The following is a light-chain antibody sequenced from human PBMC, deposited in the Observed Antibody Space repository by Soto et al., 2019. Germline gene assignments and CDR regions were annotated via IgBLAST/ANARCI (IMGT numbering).Light chain of an antibody. Sequence: EIVLTQSPATLSLSPGERATLSCRASQSISRYLAWYQQKPGQAPRLLIYDASHRATGIPARFSGSGSGTDFTLTISSLEPEDFTVYYCQQRSNWPTFGGGTEVEIK. CDR3: QQRSNWPT. J-gene: IGKJ4*01. CDR1: QSISRY. V-gene: IGKV3-11*01. CDR2: DAS.